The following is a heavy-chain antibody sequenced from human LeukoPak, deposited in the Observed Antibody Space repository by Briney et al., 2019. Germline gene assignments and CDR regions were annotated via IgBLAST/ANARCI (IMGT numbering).Heavy chain of an antibody. J-gene: IGHJ4*02. V-gene: IGHV4-59*08. CDR3: ARDYGSGSDY. D-gene: IGHD3-10*01. CDR1: GCSISSYY. CDR2: IYHSGST. Sequence: SETLSLTCTVSGCSISSYYWSWIRQPPGKGLEWIGHIYHSGSTNYNPPLKSRVTISVDTSKNQFSLKLRSVTAADTAVYYCARDYGSGSDYWGQGTLVTVSS.